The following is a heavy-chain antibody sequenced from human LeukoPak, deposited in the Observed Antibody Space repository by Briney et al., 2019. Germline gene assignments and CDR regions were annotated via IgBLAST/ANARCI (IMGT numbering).Heavy chain of an antibody. CDR3: ASSGGSGWYGR. CDR1: GYSLSSGFF. D-gene: IGHD6-19*01. V-gene: IGHV4-38-2*02. CDR2: FSHRGGS. J-gene: IGHJ4*02. Sequence: SETLSLTCTVSGYSLSSGFFCDWIRQSPGKGLEWIGSFSHRGGSYHNPSLKSRVTISVDTSKNQFSLKLLSVTAADTAVYYCASSGGSGWYGRWGQGTLVTVSS.